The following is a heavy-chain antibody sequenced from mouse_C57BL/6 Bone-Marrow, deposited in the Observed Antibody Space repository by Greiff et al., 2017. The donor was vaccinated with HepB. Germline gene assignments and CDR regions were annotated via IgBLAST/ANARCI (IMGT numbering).Heavy chain of an antibody. J-gene: IGHJ2*01. Sequence: EVMLVESGGGLVQPGGSMKLSCVASGFTFSNYWMNWVRQSPEKGLEWVAQIRLKSDNYATHYAESVKGRFTISRDDSKSSVYLQMNNLRAEDTGIYYCTLYYDSDYFDYWGQGTTLTVSS. CDR3: TLYYDSDYFDY. D-gene: IGHD2-4*01. V-gene: IGHV6-3*01. CDR2: IRLKSDNYAT. CDR1: GFTFSNYW.